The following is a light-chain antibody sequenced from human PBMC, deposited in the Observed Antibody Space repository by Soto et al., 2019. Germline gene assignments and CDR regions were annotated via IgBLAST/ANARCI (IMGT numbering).Light chain of an antibody. V-gene: IGKV3-20*01. CDR2: GAS. CDR3: QQYGGSPRT. Sequence: EIVLTQSPGTLSLSPGEGATLSWSASQSISSNFLAWYQQKRGQAPRLLIHGASNRATGIPDRFSGSGSGTDFTLTITRLEPEDFAVYYCQQYGGSPRTFGQGTKVDIK. J-gene: IGKJ1*01. CDR1: QSISSNF.